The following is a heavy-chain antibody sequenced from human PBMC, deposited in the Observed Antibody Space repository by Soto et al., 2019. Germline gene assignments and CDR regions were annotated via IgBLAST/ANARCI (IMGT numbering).Heavy chain of an antibody. D-gene: IGHD3-10*01. J-gene: IGHJ4*02. CDR1: GFTFSSYG. Sequence: VQLVESGGGVVQPGRSLRLSCAASGFTFSSYGMHWVRQAPGKGLEGVAVIIYDGSTKYYADAVKGRFTISRDNSKSTLYLKMNSRRAEDTAVYYCAKDRMGAGVRGYFDSWGQGTLVTVSS. CDR3: AKDRMGAGVRGYFDS. CDR2: IIYDGSTK. V-gene: IGHV3-30*18.